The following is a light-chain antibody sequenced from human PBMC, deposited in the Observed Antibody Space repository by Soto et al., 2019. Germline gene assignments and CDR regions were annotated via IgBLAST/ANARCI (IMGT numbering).Light chain of an antibody. CDR3: QNRNNWPPDAT. CDR1: QSVGSY. Sequence: EIVLTQSPATLSLSPGDRVTLSCRASQSVGSYLAWYQQKPGQAPRLLIYGASNRATGIPARFSGSGSGTDFTLPISSLESEDFAVSFWQNRNNWPPDATFVQGTRLEIK. J-gene: IGKJ2*01. V-gene: IGKV3-11*01. CDR2: GAS.